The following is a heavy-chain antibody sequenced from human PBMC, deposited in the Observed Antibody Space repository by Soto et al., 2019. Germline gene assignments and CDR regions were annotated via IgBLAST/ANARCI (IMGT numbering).Heavy chain of an antibody. V-gene: IGHV1-69*01. CDR1: GGTFSRHA. CDR3: ARRPPGRRYYYFDY. D-gene: IGHD5-18*01. J-gene: IGHJ4*02. Sequence: QVQLVQSGAEVRKPGSSVKVSCKASGGTFSRHAISWVRQAPGQGLEWMGGIIPIFGTANHAQKFQGRVTIIADESTSTVYMELSSLRSEDTAMYYCARRPPGRRYYYFDYWGQGTLVTVSS. CDR2: IIPIFGTA.